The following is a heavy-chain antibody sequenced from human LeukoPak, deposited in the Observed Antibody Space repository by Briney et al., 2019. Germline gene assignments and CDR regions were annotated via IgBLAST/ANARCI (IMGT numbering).Heavy chain of an antibody. CDR1: GFTFSSYA. Sequence: GGSPRLSCAASGFTFSSYAMSWVRQAPGKGLEWVSAISGSGGSTYYADSVKGRFTISRDNSKNTPYLQMNSLRAEDTAVYYCAKTRHSSGDYWGQGTLVTVSS. D-gene: IGHD3-22*01. CDR2: ISGSGGST. CDR3: AKTRHSSGDY. J-gene: IGHJ4*02. V-gene: IGHV3-23*01.